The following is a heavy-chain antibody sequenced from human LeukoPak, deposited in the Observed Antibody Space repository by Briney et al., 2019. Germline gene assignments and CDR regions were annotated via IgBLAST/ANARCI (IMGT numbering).Heavy chain of an antibody. V-gene: IGHV4-39*01. J-gene: IGHJ4*02. CDR1: GGSVSSGSYY. Sequence: SETLSLTCTVSGGSVSSGSYYWSWIRQPPGKGLEWIGSISYRGNSYYNASLKSRVNISVDTARNQFSLKLSSVTAADTAVYYCARRTTMVRGEYFDFWGQGTLVTVSS. CDR3: ARRTTMVRGEYFDF. CDR2: ISYRGNS. D-gene: IGHD3-10*01.